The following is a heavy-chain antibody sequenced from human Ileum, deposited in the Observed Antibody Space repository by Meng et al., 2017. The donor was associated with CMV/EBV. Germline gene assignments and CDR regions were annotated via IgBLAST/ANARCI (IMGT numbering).Heavy chain of an antibody. CDR1: GFPFSDPC. J-gene: IGHJ4*02. Sequence: CAASGFPFSDPCVHWVRQDPEKGLVWVSRIKGDGKITVYADSVKGRFTISRDNAKRTLYLEMNSLRDEDTGVFYCVRDGVGAPALDYWGQGALVTVSS. CDR2: IKGDGKIT. CDR3: VRDGVGAPALDY. D-gene: IGHD1-26*01. V-gene: IGHV3-74*01.